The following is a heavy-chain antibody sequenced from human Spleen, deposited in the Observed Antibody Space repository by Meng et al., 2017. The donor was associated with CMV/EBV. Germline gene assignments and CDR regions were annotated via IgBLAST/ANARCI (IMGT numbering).Heavy chain of an antibody. CDR1: GGSVTNYY. J-gene: IGHJ4*02. V-gene: IGHV4-4*07. CDR2: IYTSGST. D-gene: IGHD3-22*01. Sequence: VQLQESGPRLGKPSDPLSLTCTVSGGSVTNYYWSWIRQPAGKGLEWIGRIYTSGSTNYNPSLKSRVTMSVDTSKNQFSLNLNSVTAVDTAVYYCARNVPGTSAYYDWGQGTLVTVSS. CDR3: ARNVPGTSAYYD.